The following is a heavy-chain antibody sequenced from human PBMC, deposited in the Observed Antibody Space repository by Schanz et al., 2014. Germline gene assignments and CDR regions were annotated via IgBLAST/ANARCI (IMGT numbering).Heavy chain of an antibody. V-gene: IGHV3-23*04. Sequence: EVQLVESGGGLVKPGGSLRLSCAASGFTFSSYAMSWVRQAPGKGLEWVSSISHSGGSKYYADSVKGRFTISRDNSKNTLYLQMNSLRAEDTAVYYCARDRGYCSGGSCLTFDYWGQGTLVTVSS. CDR1: GFTFSSYA. J-gene: IGHJ4*02. D-gene: IGHD2-15*01. CDR2: ISHSGGSK. CDR3: ARDRGYCSGGSCLTFDY.